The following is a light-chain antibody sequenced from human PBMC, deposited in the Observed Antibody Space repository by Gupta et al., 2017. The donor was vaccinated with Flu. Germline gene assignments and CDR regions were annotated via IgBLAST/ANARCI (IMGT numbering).Light chain of an antibody. CDR1: QTSLHDSNNKNY. J-gene: IGKJ1*01. V-gene: IGKV4-1*01. Sequence: DIVITQSPASLAVSLGERATINCKSSQTSLHDSNNKNYLAWYQQKRGHPPKLLIYWASTRESGVPDRFSGRGSGTDFTLTISSLQAEDVAVYYCQQEYNGPWTFGQGTKVEIK. CDR2: WAS. CDR3: QQEYNGPWT.